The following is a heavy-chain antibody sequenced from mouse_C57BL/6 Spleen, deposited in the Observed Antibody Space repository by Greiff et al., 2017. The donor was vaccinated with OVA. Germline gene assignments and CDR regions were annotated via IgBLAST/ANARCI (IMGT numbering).Heavy chain of an antibody. CDR3: ARHEVVRDPWFAY. CDR1: GFTFSSYG. V-gene: IGHV5-6*01. J-gene: IGHJ3*01. Sequence: EVKLVESGGDLVKPGGSLKLSCAASGFTFSSYGMSWVRQTPDKRLEWVATISSGGSYTYYPDSVKGRFTISRDNAKNTLYLQMSSLKSEDTAMYYCARHEVVRDPWFAYWGQGTLVTVSA. CDR2: ISSGGSYT. D-gene: IGHD1-1*01.